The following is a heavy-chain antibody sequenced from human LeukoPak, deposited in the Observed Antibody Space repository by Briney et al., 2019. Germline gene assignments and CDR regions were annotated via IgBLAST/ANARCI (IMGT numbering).Heavy chain of an antibody. J-gene: IGHJ3*01. CDR3: AREGVNSPDDTFDV. CDR2: INVDGSIT. V-gene: IGHV3-74*01. Sequence: PGGSLRLSCAASGFTFSGHWMHWVRHVPGKGLVWGSCINVDGSITSHADSVKGRFTISRDNSKSTLYLQRNSLRPEDTAVYYCAREGVNSPDDTFDVWGQGTMVTVSS. CDR1: GFTFSGHW. D-gene: IGHD3-3*01.